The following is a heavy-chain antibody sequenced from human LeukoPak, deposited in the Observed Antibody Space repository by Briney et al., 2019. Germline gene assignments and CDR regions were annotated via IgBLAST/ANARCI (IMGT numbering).Heavy chain of an antibody. J-gene: IGHJ4*02. D-gene: IGHD2-2*01. CDR3: AREFGCSSTSFYGRFDY. CDR2: IIPIFGTA. Sequence: ASVKVSCKASGGTFSSYAISWVRQAPGQGLEWMGGIIPIFGTANYAQKFQGRVTITTDESTSTAYMELSSLRSEDTAVYYCAREFGCSSTSFYGRFDYWGQGTLVTVSS. CDR1: GGTFSSYA. V-gene: IGHV1-69*05.